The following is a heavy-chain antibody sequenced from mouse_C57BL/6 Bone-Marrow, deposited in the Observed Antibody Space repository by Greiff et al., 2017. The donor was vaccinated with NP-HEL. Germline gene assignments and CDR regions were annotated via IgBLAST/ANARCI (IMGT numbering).Heavy chain of an antibody. D-gene: IGHD1-1*01. J-gene: IGHJ2*01. Sequence: QVQLQQSGAELAKPGASVKLSCKASGYTFTSYWMHWVKQRPGQGLEWIGYINPSSGYTKYNQKFKDQATLTADKAYSTAYMQLSSLTYEDSAVYYCARSKTPFYYGSSPYYFDYWGQGTTLTVSS. CDR1: GYTFTSYW. V-gene: IGHV1-7*01. CDR3: ARSKTPFYYGSSPYYFDY. CDR2: INPSSGYT.